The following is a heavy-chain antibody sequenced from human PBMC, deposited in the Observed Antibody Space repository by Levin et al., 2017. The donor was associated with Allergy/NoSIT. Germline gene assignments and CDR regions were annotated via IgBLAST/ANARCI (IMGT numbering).Heavy chain of an antibody. Sequence: PGGSLRLSCAASGFTFSSYSMNWVRQAPGKGLEWVSSISSSSSYIYYADSVKGRFTISRDNAKNSLYLQMNSLRAEDTAVYYCARDTNIVVVVAATLGFDPWGQGTLVTVSS. CDR2: ISSSSSYI. V-gene: IGHV3-21*01. D-gene: IGHD2-15*01. J-gene: IGHJ5*02. CDR3: ARDTNIVVVVAATLGFDP. CDR1: GFTFSSYS.